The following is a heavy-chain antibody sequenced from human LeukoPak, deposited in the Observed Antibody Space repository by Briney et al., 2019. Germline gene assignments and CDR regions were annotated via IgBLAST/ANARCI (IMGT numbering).Heavy chain of an antibody. V-gene: IGHV3-23*01. CDR2: ISGSGGGT. J-gene: IGHJ6*02. D-gene: IGHD5/OR15-5a*01. Sequence: PGGSLRLSCEASGVTFSSYVMSWARQAPGKGPEWVSGISGSGGGTYYADSVKGRFTISRDNAKNSLYLQMNSLRDEDTAVYYCARVMDYYYYCGMDVWGQGTTVTVSS. CDR1: GVTFSSYV. CDR3: ARVMDYYYYCGMDV.